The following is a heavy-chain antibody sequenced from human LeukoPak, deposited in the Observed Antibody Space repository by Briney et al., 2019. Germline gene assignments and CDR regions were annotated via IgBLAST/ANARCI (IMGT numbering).Heavy chain of an antibody. CDR3: ARDYGSGSYHYYYYGMDV. V-gene: IGHV4-59*08. Sequence: PSETLSLTCTVSGGSTSSDYWSWIRQSPGKGLEWVGYVYNSGDTGKNPSLKSRVTILLDTSKNQCSLKLTSVSAADTAVYYCARDYGSGSYHYYYYGMDVWGQGTTVTVSS. D-gene: IGHD3-10*01. CDR1: GGSTSSDY. CDR2: VYNSGDT. J-gene: IGHJ6*02.